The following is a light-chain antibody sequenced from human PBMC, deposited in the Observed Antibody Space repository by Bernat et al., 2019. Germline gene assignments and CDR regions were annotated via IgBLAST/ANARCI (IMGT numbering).Light chain of an antibody. CDR2: AAS. CDR1: QSISSY. Sequence: DIQMTQSPSSLSASVGDRVTITCRASQSISSYLNWYQQKPGQAPKLLIYAASSLQSGVPSRFSGSGSGTDFTLTISSLQPEDFATYYCKQSYSLFTFGPGTKVDIK. V-gene: IGKV1-39*01. J-gene: IGKJ3*01. CDR3: KQSYSLFT.